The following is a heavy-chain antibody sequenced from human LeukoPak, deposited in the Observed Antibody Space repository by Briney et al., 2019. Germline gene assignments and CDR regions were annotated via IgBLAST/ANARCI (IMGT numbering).Heavy chain of an antibody. Sequence: GGSLRLSCAASGFTFSSYSMNWVRQAPGKGLEWVSSISSSSSYIYYADSVKGRFTISRDNAKNSLYLQMNSLRAEDTAVYYCARDIYDYVWGSYRYPYYYYGMHVWGQGTTVTVSS. J-gene: IGHJ6*02. CDR1: GFTFSSYS. CDR3: ARDIYDYVWGSYRYPYYYYGMHV. CDR2: ISSSSSYI. V-gene: IGHV3-21*01. D-gene: IGHD3-16*02.